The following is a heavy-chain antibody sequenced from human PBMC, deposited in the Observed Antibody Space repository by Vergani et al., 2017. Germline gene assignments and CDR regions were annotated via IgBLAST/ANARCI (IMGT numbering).Heavy chain of an antibody. J-gene: IGHJ4*02. V-gene: IGHV3-74*01. CDR3: ARDCLPFATYVIHYY. CDR2: INSDGDST. CDR1: GFTFSNYW. Sequence: VQLVGSGGGLVQPGGSLRLSCTASGFTFSNYWMQWVRQAPGKGLMWVSRINSDGDSTSYADSVKGRFTISRDNAKNTLYLQMNSLRAEDTAVYYCARDCLPFATYVIHYYWGQGTLVTVSS. D-gene: IGHD3-16*01.